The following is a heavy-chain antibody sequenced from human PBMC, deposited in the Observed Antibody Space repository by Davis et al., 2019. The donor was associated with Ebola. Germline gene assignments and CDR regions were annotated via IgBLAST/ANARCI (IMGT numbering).Heavy chain of an antibody. Sequence: ESLKISCAASGFTFSSYAMHWIRQPPGKGLEWIGYIYYSGSTNYNPSLKSRVTISVDTSKNQFSLKLSSVTAADTAVYYCARAGYSYGHDYWGQGTLVTVSS. CDR1: GFTFSSYA. D-gene: IGHD5-18*01. CDR2: IYYSGST. J-gene: IGHJ4*02. V-gene: IGHV4-59*08. CDR3: ARAGYSYGHDY.